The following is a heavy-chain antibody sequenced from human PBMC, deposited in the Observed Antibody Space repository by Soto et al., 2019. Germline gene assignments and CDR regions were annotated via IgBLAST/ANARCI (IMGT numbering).Heavy chain of an antibody. V-gene: IGHV1-46*03. D-gene: IGHD2-8*01. J-gene: IGHJ4*02. CDR1: GYTFTSYY. Sequence: ASVKVSCKASGYTFTSYYMHWVRQAPGQGPEWMGIINPSGGSTSYAQKFQGRVTMTRDTSTSTVYMELSSLRSEDTAVYYCAREYCTNGVCYTLDYWGQGTLVTVSS. CDR2: INPSGGST. CDR3: AREYCTNGVCYTLDY.